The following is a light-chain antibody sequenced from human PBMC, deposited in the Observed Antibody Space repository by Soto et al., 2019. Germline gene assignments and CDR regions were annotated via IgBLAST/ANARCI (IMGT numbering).Light chain of an antibody. CDR2: YNS. CDR3: QSYESSLSGYV. J-gene: IGLJ1*01. V-gene: IGLV1-40*01. Sequence: QLVLTQPPSVSGAPGQRVTISCTGSSSNIGAGYGVHWYQQLPGTAPKLLIYYNSNRPSGVPDRFSGSKSGTSASLAITGLQAEDEADYYCQSYESSLSGYVFGTGTKLTVL. CDR1: SSNIGAGYG.